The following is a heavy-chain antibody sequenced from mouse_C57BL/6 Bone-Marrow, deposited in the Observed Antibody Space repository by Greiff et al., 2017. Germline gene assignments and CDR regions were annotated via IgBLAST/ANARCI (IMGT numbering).Heavy chain of an antibody. Sequence: QVQLQQSGPELVRPGVSVKISCKGSGYTFTDYAMHWVKQSHAKSLEWIGVISTYYGEASYNQKFKDKATMTVDKSSGTASMELARLTSEDSAVYYCARFIVITTVLDYWGQGTTLTVSS. CDR1: GYTFTDYA. D-gene: IGHD1-2*01. J-gene: IGHJ2*01. CDR3: ARFIVITTVLDY. V-gene: IGHV1-67*01. CDR2: ISTYYGEA.